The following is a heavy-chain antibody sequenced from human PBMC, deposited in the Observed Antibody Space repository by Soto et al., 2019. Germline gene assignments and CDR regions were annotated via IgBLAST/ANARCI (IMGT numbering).Heavy chain of an antibody. Sequence: GGSLRLSCGASGFTFSSYAMHWVRQAPGKGLEWVAVISYDGSNKYYADSVKGRFTISRDNSKNTLYLQMNSLRAEDTAVYYCARDSSYSGYDLGAFDIWGQGTMVTVSS. D-gene: IGHD5-12*01. J-gene: IGHJ3*02. V-gene: IGHV3-30-3*01. CDR3: ARDSSYSGYDLGAFDI. CDR2: ISYDGSNK. CDR1: GFTFSSYA.